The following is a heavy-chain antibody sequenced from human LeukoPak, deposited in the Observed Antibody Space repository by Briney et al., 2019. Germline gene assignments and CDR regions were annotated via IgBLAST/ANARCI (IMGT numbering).Heavy chain of an antibody. D-gene: IGHD3-3*01. V-gene: IGHV3-23*01. J-gene: IGHJ4*02. CDR1: GFTFSSYA. CDR2: ISGSGGST. Sequence: GGSLRLSCAASGFTFSSYAMSWVRQAPGKGLGWVSAISGSGGSTYYADSVKGRFTISRDNSKNTLYLQMNSLRAEDTAVYYCAKDSEPTYDFWSGYPTWDYWGQGTLVTVSS. CDR3: AKDSEPTYDFWSGYPTWDY.